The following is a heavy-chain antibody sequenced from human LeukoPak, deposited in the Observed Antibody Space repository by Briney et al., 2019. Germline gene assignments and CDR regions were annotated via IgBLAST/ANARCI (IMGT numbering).Heavy chain of an antibody. D-gene: IGHD6-6*01. CDR3: ARDRSPSIAANFDY. J-gene: IGHJ4*02. Sequence: ASVKVSCKASGYTFTGYYIHWVRQAPGQGLEWMGWINPNSGGTNYAQKFQGRVTMTRDTSISTAYMELSRLRSDDTAVYYCARDRSPSIAANFDYWGQGTLVTVSS. V-gene: IGHV1-2*02. CDR2: INPNSGGT. CDR1: GYTFTGYY.